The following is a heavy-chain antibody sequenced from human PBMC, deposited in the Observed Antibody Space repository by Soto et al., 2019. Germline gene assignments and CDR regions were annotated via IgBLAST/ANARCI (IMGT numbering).Heavy chain of an antibody. J-gene: IGHJ6*02. CDR1: GFTVSSNY. CDR3: ARDATATRGMDV. CDR2: IYTGGST. V-gene: IGHV3-66*01. Sequence: GGSLRLSCAASGFTVSSNYMSWVRQAPGKGLEWVSLIYTGGSTYYADSVKGRFTISRDNSKNTLYLQMNTLRAEDTAVYYCARDATATRGMDVWGQGTTVTVSS. D-gene: IGHD5-18*01.